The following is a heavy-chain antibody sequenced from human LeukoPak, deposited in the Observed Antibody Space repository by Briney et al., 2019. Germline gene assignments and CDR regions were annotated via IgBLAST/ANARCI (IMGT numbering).Heavy chain of an antibody. CDR1: GGSISSYY. J-gene: IGHJ4*02. CDR2: INYSGST. Sequence: SETLSLTCTVSGGSISSYYWSWIRQPPGKGLEWIGYINYSGSTNYNPSLKSRVTISVDTSKNQFSLKLSSVTAADTAVYYCARHGGYSSSWYDYWGQGTLVTVSS. V-gene: IGHV4-59*08. D-gene: IGHD6-13*01. CDR3: ARHGGYSSSWYDY.